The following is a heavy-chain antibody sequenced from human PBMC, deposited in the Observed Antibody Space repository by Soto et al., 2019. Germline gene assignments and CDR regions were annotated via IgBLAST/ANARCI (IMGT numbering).Heavy chain of an antibody. CDR2: IYYSGST. Sequence: QVQLQESGPGLVKPSETLSLTCTVSGGSISSYYWSWIRQPPGKGLEWIGYIYYSGSTSYNPSLNIRVTISIDTSKNQASLKLTSVTAADTAIYYCANTRGQLAPFDSWGQGTLITVSS. CDR3: ANTRGQLAPFDS. D-gene: IGHD2-2*01. V-gene: IGHV4-59*01. J-gene: IGHJ4*01. CDR1: GGSISSYY.